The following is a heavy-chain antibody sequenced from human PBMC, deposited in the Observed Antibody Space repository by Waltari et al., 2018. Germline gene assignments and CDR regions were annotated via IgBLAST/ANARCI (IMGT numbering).Heavy chain of an antibody. CDR1: GFTFSIYG. CDR3: VRGTMDV. D-gene: IGHD3-16*01. V-gene: IGHV3-48*02. CDR2: ISSSSSPI. J-gene: IGHJ6*03. Sequence: EGQLVESGGALVPQGGSLRLTCAASGFTFSIYGMNWVRRAPGRGLEWVSHISSSSSPIFYGDSVKGRFTISRDNAKKSLYLEMNSLRDEDTAVYYCVRGTMDVWGKGTTVTVSS.